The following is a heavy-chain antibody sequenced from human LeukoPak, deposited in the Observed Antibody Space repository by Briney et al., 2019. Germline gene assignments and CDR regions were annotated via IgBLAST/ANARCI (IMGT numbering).Heavy chain of an antibody. V-gene: IGHV3-30*04. D-gene: IGHD1-20*01. CDR2: ISYDGSNK. Sequence: PGRSLRLSCAASGFTFSSYAMHWVRQAPGKGLEWVAVISYDGSNKYYAGSVKGRFTISRDNSKNTLYLQMNSLRAEDTAVYYCARDGPYNWNDGSYFDYWGQGTLVTVSS. CDR3: ARDGPYNWNDGSYFDY. J-gene: IGHJ4*02. CDR1: GFTFSSYA.